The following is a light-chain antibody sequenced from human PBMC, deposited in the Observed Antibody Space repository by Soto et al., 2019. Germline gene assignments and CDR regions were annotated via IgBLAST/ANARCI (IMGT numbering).Light chain of an antibody. CDR1: QSLVHSDGNTY. Sequence: EVVVTQSPLSLPVTLGQAASISCRSSQSLVHSDGNTYLSWFHQRTGQSPRRLIYKVSNRDSGVPDRFSGSGSGTDFALKISRVEAEDVGVYYCMQGTHWPITFGQGTRLEIK. J-gene: IGKJ5*01. V-gene: IGKV2-30*02. CDR3: MQGTHWPIT. CDR2: KVS.